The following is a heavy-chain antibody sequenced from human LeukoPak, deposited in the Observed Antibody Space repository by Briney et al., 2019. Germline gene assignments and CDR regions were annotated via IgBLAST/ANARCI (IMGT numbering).Heavy chain of an antibody. CDR3: ARASPASGMDV. CDR2: IYYSGST. Sequence: SETLSLTCTVSGGSISSSSNYWGWIRQPPGKGLEWIGSIYYSGSTYYNPSLKSRVTISVDTSKNQFSLKLSSVTAADTAVYYCARASPASGMDVWGQGTTVTVSS. J-gene: IGHJ6*02. V-gene: IGHV4-39*07. CDR1: GGSISSSSNY.